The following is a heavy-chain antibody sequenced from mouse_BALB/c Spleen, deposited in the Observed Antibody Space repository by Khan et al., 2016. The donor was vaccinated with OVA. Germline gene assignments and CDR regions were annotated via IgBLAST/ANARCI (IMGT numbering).Heavy chain of an antibody. J-gene: IGHJ3*01. CDR2: SNPSTGYI. D-gene: IGHD2-3*01. CDR1: GYTFTSYW. V-gene: IGHV1-7*01. CDR3: ARAIYDGYPPFAY. Sequence: QVRLQQSGAELAKPGASVKMSCKASGYTFTSYWMHWVKQRPGQGLEWIGYSNPSTGYIEYNQKFKDKATLTADKSSSTAYMQLSSLTSEDSAVYYCARAIYDGYPPFAYWGQGTLVTVSA.